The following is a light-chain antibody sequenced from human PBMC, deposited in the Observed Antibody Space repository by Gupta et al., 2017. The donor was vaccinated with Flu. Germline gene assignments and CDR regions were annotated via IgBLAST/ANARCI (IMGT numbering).Light chain of an antibody. Sequence: SVLTQPPSASGTPGQTISISCSGSTSNIGSRYVNWYQQLPGTAPKLLIYSDDQRPSGVRDRFSGSKSGTSASLAISGLQSEDEAEYFCAAWDDSLNGWVFGGGTKLTVV. J-gene: IGLJ3*02. CDR1: TSNIGSRY. CDR2: SDD. V-gene: IGLV1-44*01. CDR3: AAWDDSLNGWV.